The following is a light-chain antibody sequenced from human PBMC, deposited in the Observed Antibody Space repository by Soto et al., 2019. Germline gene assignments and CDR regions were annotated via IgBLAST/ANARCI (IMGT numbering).Light chain of an antibody. CDR2: EAS. CDR3: QQYNSYSWT. J-gene: IGKJ1*01. Sequence: DIQMTQSPSTLPASVGARRTITCRASQSISSWLAWYQQKPGKAPKLLSYEASSLESGVPSRFSGSGSGTEFTLTISSLQPDDFATYYCQQYNSYSWTFGQGTNGDIK. V-gene: IGKV1-5*03. CDR1: QSISSW.